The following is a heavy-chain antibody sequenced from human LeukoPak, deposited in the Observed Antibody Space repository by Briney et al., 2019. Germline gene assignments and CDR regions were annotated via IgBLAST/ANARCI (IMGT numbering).Heavy chain of an antibody. CDR2: FHSGGDT. CDR1: GFTVSGDN. J-gene: IGHJ4*02. D-gene: IGHD3-22*01. Sequence: GGSLRLSGAGSGFTVSGDNMSWVRQSQAKGLEWVATFHSGGDTYYADSVKGRFTISRDDSKNTLYLQMNSLRAEDTAVYYCAKDLDYDSSGTLHYWGQGTLVTVSS. CDR3: AKDLDYDSSGTLHY. V-gene: IGHV3-66*01.